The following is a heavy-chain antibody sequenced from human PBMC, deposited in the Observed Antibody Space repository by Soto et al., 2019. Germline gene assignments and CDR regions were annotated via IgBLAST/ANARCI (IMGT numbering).Heavy chain of an antibody. CDR2: IRTQNGNA. J-gene: IGHJ4*02. D-gene: IGHD6-13*01. CDR3: AKLTGFSSTLPDY. Sequence: QVQLMQSGGEVKKPGASVKVSCKASGFTFRIYAIAWVRQAPGQGLEWMGWIRTQNGNANYAQNFQDRITMSADTSTNTAYLELRNPRTDDTAVYYCAKLTGFSSTLPDYWGQGTLVSVSS. CDR1: GFTFRIYA. V-gene: IGHV1-18*04.